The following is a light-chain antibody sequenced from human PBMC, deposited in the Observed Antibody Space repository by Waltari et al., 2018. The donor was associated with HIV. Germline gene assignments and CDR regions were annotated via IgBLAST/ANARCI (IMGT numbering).Light chain of an antibody. Sequence: HSALTQPASMSGSPGQSITISCAGTSSDVGGYNFVSWYQQHPGKAPTLLIHSVNIRPSGVPDRFSGSRSGSTASLTISGLQAEDESEYFCASYTNTDPRYVIFGGGTKVTVL. CDR1: SSDVGGYNF. J-gene: IGLJ2*01. CDR3: ASYTNTDPRYVI. CDR2: SVN. V-gene: IGLV2-14*03.